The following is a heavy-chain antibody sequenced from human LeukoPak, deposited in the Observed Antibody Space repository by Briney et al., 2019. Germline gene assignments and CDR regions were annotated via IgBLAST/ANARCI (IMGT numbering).Heavy chain of an antibody. CDR2: TYYRGST. CDR3: ARDGGGKSRPFDY. Sequence: SETLSLTCTVSGGSLSSYYWSWIRQPPGKGLEWIGNTYYRGSTNYNPSLKSRVTMSVDTSKNQFSLKVSSVTAADTAVYYCARDGGGKSRPFDYWGQGTPVTVSS. CDR1: GGSLSSYY. D-gene: IGHD4-23*01. J-gene: IGHJ4*02. V-gene: IGHV4-59*01.